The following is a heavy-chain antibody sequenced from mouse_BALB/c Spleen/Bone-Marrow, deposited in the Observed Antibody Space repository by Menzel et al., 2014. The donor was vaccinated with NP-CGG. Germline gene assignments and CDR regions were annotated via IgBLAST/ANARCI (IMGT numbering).Heavy chain of an antibody. J-gene: IGHJ3*01. CDR2: ILPGSGIT. Sequence: QVQLQQSGAELMKPGASVKISCKATGYTFSSYWIEWVKQRPGHGLEWIGEILPGSGITNYNEKFKGKATFTVDTSSNTAYMQLGSLTSEDSAVYSCARSPYWGQGTLVTVSA. CDR1: GYTFSSYW. V-gene: IGHV1-9*01. CDR3: ARSPY.